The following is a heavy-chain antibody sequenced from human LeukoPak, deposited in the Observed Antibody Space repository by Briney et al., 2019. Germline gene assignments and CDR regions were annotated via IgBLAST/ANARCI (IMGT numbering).Heavy chain of an antibody. CDR1: GASISSYY. CDR3: ARDWRLRRDWYFDL. V-gene: IGHV4-59*12. CDR2: IYYSAST. D-gene: IGHD4-17*01. J-gene: IGHJ2*01. Sequence: SETLSLTCAVSGASISSYYWSWIRQSPGKGLEWIGYIYYSASTNYNPSVKSRGTISVDTSKNQFSLKLSSVTAADTAVYYCARDWRLRRDWYFDLWGRGTLVTVSS.